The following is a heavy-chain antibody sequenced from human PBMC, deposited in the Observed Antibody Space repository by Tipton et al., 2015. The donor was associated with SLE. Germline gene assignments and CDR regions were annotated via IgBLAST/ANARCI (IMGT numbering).Heavy chain of an antibody. CDR3: ARGGPRTYYDFWSGSPFDS. CDR1: GGSISSGDYF. CDR2: IHYSGST. J-gene: IGHJ4*02. Sequence: TLSLTCTVSGGSISSGDYFWSWIRQPPGKGLEWIGYIHYSGSTYYNPSLKSRITILVDTSRNHFSLKLSSVTAADTAVYYCARGGPRTYYDFWSGSPFDSWGQGTLVTVSS. V-gene: IGHV4-30-4*01. D-gene: IGHD3-3*01.